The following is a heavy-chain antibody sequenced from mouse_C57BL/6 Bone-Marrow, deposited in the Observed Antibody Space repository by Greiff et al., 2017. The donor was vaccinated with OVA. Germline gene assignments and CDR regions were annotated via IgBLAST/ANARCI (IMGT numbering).Heavy chain of an antibody. CDR2: ISNGGGST. J-gene: IGHJ4*01. Sequence: EVQRVESGGGLVQPGGSLKLSCAASGFTFSDYYMYWVRQTPEKRLEWVAYISNGGGSTYYPDTVKGRFTISRDNAKNTLYLQMSRLKSEDTAMYYCARYYGSLSMDYWGQGTSVTVSS. CDR3: ARYYGSLSMDY. D-gene: IGHD1-1*01. CDR1: GFTFSDYY. V-gene: IGHV5-12*01.